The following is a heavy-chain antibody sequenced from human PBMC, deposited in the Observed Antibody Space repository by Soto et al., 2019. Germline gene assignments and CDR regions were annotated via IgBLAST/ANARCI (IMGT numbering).Heavy chain of an antibody. Sequence: EVQLLGSGGGLVQPGGSLRLSCVASGFTFSTYWMNWVRQAPGMGLEWVANINPDGSVGTYVDSVKGRFTTSRDNAKNSLSLQMNSLRADDTVVYFCAGWGGHDYNYWGQGILVTVSS. V-gene: IGHV3-7*03. D-gene: IGHD3-16*01. J-gene: IGHJ4*02. CDR2: INPDGSVG. CDR1: GFTFSTYW. CDR3: AGWGGHDYNY.